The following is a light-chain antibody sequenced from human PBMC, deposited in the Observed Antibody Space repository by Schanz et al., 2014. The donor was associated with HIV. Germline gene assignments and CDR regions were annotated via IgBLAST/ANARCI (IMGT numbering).Light chain of an antibody. CDR1: SSDIDNYNY. CDR2: DVN. V-gene: IGLV2-14*03. J-gene: IGLJ3*02. Sequence: QSALTQPASVSGSPGQSITISCTGTSSDIDNYNYVSWYQQHPDKAPKLIIYDVNNRPSGVSNRFSGSRSGNTASLTISGLQPEDEADYYCCSYAPSSTLVFGGGTKLTVL. CDR3: CSYAPSSTLV.